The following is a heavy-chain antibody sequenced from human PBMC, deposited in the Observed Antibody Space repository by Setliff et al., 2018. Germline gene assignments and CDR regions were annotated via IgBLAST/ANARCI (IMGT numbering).Heavy chain of an antibody. Sequence: GESLKISCRGSGYTFSDYWIGWVRQMPGKGLEWMGIVFSGDSDTRYSPSFQGQVTMSADKSINTAYLQWSSLKASDTAIYYCAIIDDAIMDLDYWGQGTLVTVSS. V-gene: IGHV5-51*01. J-gene: IGHJ4*02. CDR2: VFSGDSDT. D-gene: IGHD3-16*01. CDR3: AIIDDAIMDLDY. CDR1: GYTFSDYW.